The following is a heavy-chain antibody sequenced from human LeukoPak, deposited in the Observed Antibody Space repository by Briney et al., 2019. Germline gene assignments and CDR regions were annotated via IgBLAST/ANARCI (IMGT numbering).Heavy chain of an antibody. CDR3: ARGGLLTGDYYFDY. V-gene: IGHV3-21*01. D-gene: IGHD3-9*01. CDR1: RVSFRSDS. Sequence: GGSLRLSSAPSRVSFRSDSTNSVRQTPGKGLERVSPISSSSRCIYYADSVKGRLTISREKAKNSLFLQMNSLSAGETAVYYCARGGLLTGDYYFDYWGEGTLVTVS. CDR2: ISSSSRCI. J-gene: IGHJ4*02.